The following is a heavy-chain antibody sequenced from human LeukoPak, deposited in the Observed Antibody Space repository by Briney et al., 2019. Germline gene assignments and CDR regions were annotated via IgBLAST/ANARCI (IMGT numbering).Heavy chain of an antibody. D-gene: IGHD1-26*01. V-gene: IGHV3-23*01. J-gene: IGHJ4*02. Sequence: GGSLRLSCAASGFIFSNSAMSWVRQAPGKGLEWVSGINGGGTGTYYAYSVRGRVTISRGNSKNTLHLDMNSVRAEDTAIYYCAKAGAIKFDFWGQGILVTVSS. CDR1: GFIFSNSA. CDR3: AKAGAIKFDF. CDR2: INGGGTGT.